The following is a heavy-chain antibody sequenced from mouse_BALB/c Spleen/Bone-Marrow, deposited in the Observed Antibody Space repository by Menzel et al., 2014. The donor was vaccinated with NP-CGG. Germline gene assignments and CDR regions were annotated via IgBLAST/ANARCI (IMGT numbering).Heavy chain of an antibody. V-gene: IGHV5-6*01. Sequence: EVNLVESGGDLVKPGGSLKLSCAASGFTFSSYGMSWVRQTPDKRLEWVATISSGGSYTYYPDSVKGRFTISRDNAKNTLYLQMSSLKSEDTAMYYCARHDYDEENFDYWGQGTTLSLSS. CDR1: GFTFSSYG. D-gene: IGHD2-4*01. CDR2: ISSGGSYT. J-gene: IGHJ2*01. CDR3: ARHDYDEENFDY.